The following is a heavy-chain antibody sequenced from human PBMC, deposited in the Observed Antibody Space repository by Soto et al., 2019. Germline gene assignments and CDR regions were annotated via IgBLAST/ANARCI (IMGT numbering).Heavy chain of an antibody. J-gene: IGHJ6*02. CDR2: IIPIFGTA. CDR3: AAVAVAGYYYYYGMDV. Sequence: GASVKVSCKASGGTFSSYAISWVRQAPGQGLEWMGGIIPIFGTAIYAQKFQGRVTMTEDTSTDTAYMELSSLRSEDTAVYYCAAVAVAGYYYYYGMDVWGQGTTVTVSS. D-gene: IGHD6-19*01. CDR1: GGTFSSYA. V-gene: IGHV1-69*06.